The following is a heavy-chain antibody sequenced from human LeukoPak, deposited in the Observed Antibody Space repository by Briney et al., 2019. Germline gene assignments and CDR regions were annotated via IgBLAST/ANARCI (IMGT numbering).Heavy chain of an antibody. CDR1: GFTFSRNW. J-gene: IGHJ4*02. CDR2: IKQDGSET. V-gene: IGHV3-7*03. Sequence: GGSLRLSCAASGFTFSRNWMSWDRQTPRKGLEWVANIKQDGSETYYVDSMKGRFTISRDNAKNSLFLQMNSLRAEDTAVYYCARDKGDYDTSGSLFIFGGQGTLVTVSS. D-gene: IGHD3-22*01. CDR3: ARDKGDYDTSGSLFIF.